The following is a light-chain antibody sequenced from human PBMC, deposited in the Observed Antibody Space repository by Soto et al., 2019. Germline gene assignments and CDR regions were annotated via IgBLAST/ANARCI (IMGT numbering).Light chain of an antibody. CDR1: QSVGSN. CDR2: GAS. J-gene: IGKJ2*01. V-gene: IGKV3-15*01. CDR3: QQYTNRPYT. Sequence: EIVMTQSPATLSVSPGERASLSCRASQSVGSNLAWYQQTAGQAPRLLIYGASTRATGIPARFSGSGSGTEFTHTISSLQSEDFAVYSCQQYTNRPYTFGQGTKLEIK.